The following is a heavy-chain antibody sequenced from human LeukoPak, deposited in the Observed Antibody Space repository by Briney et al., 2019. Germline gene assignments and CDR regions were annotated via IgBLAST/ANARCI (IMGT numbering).Heavy chain of an antibody. V-gene: IGHV3-30-3*01. J-gene: IGHJ4*02. CDR1: GFTFSSYA. CDR2: ISYDGSNK. CDR3: AAPPSTTYYYDSSGYSYFDY. Sequence: GGSLRLSCAASGFTFSSYAMHWVRQAPGKGLEWVAVISYDGSNKYYADSAKGRFTISRDNSKNTLYLQMNSLRAEDTAVYYCAAPPSTTYYYDSSGYSYFDYWGQGTLVTVSS. D-gene: IGHD3-22*01.